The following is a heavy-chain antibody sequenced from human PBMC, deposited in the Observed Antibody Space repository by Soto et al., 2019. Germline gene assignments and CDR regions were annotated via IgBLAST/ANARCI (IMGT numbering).Heavy chain of an antibody. Sequence: ASVKVSCKASGYSFTHYGITWVRQAPGQGLEWMGWISPYNGNTNYGQTLQGRVTLTTDTSTSTVYMELRSLRSDDTAVYYCARDQSFDRSYYYGLDVWGQGTTVTVSS. CDR1: GYSFTHYG. J-gene: IGHJ6*02. V-gene: IGHV1-18*01. CDR3: ARDQSFDRSYYYGLDV. CDR2: ISPYNGNT. D-gene: IGHD3-10*01.